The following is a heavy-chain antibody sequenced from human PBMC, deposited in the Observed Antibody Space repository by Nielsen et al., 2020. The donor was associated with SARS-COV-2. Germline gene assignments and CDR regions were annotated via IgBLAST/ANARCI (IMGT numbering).Heavy chain of an antibody. D-gene: IGHD3-10*01. CDR2: IYPGDSDT. V-gene: IGHV5-51*01. J-gene: IGHJ5*02. Sequence: GGSQRLSCKGSGYSFTSYWIGWVRQMPGKGLEWMGIIYPGDSDTRYSPSFQGQVTISADKSISTAYLQWSSLKASDTAMYYCARHGSGSIRPFDPWGQGTLVTVSS. CDR3: ARHGSGSIRPFDP. CDR1: GYSFTSYW.